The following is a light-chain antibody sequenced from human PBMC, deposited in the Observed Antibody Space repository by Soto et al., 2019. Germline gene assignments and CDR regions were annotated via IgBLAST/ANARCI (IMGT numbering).Light chain of an antibody. CDR3: ATWDSGLSAAV. Sequence: QSVLTQPPSVSAAPGQTITLSCSGSISNIGNNYVSWFQQFPGTGPTLLIYDNYKRPSGIPDRFSGSKSGTSATLGITGLQIGDEADYYCATWDSGLSAAVFGGGTKVTVL. CDR2: DNY. CDR1: ISNIGNNY. V-gene: IGLV1-51*01. J-gene: IGLJ2*01.